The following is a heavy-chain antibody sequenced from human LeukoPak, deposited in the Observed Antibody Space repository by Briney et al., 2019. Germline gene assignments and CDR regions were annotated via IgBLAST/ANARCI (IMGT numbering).Heavy chain of an antibody. CDR1: GFTLSSYS. CDR3: ARETAAGFDY. D-gene: IGHD6-13*01. Sequence: GSLRLSCAASGFTLSSYSITWVRQAPGKGLEWVSVVSGSGGSTYYADSVKGRFAISRDNSKNTLYLQMNSLRAEDTAVYYCARETAAGFDYWGQGTLVTVSS. CDR2: VSGSGGST. J-gene: IGHJ4*02. V-gene: IGHV3-23*01.